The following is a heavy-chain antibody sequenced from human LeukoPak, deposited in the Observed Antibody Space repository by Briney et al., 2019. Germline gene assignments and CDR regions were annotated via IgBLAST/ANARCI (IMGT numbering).Heavy chain of an antibody. CDR2: INPSGGST. D-gene: IGHD2-2*01. J-gene: IGHJ4*02. Sequence: ASVKVSCKASGYTFTSYGISWVRQAPGQGLEWMGIINPSGGSTSYAQKFQGRVTMTRDTSTSTVYMELSSLRSEGTAVYYCARDEPVVPAAIDYWGQGTLVTVSS. CDR1: GYTFTSYG. CDR3: ARDEPVVPAAIDY. V-gene: IGHV1-46*01.